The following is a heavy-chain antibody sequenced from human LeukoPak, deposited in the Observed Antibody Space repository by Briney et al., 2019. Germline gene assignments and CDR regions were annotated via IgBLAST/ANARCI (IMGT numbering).Heavy chain of an antibody. J-gene: IGHJ6*02. CDR3: AKDYYDSSGPSLYYYYYGMDV. V-gene: IGHV3-30*18. Sequence: GGSLRLSCAASGFTFSSHGMHWVRQAPGKGLEWVAVISYDGSNKYYADSVKGRFTISRDNSKNTLYLQMNSLRAEDTAVYYCAKDYYDSSGPSLYYYYYGMDVWGQGTTVTVSS. D-gene: IGHD3-22*01. CDR1: GFTFSSHG. CDR2: ISYDGSNK.